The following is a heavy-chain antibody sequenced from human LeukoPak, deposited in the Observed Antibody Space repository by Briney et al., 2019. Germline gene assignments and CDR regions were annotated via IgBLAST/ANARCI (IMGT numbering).Heavy chain of an antibody. V-gene: IGHV3-7*01. D-gene: IGHD6-6*01. CDR1: GFTFRTYW. Sequence: GGSLRLSCAASGFTFRTYWMSWVRQAPGKGLEWVASINQGGSETYYVESVKGRFTISRDNAMNSFFLQMNSLRAEDKAVYYCARLIGDRTIYDYWGQGTLVTVSS. J-gene: IGHJ4*02. CDR3: ARLIGDRTIYDY. CDR2: INQGGSET.